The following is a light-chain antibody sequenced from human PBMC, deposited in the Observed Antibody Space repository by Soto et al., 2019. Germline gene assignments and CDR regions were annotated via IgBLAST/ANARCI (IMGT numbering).Light chain of an antibody. CDR1: QSVRSSY. V-gene: IGKV3-20*01. Sequence: IVLTQSPGTLSLSPGERATLFCRASQSVRSSYLAWYQQKPGQAPRLLIYGATRRATGIPDRFSGSGSGTDFALTISRLEPEDFAVYYCQQYGSSPLTFGGGTKVDIK. CDR2: GAT. J-gene: IGKJ4*01. CDR3: QQYGSSPLT.